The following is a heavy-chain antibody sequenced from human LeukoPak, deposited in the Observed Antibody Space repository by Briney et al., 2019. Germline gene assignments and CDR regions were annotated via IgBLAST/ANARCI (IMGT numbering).Heavy chain of an antibody. J-gene: IGHJ4*02. CDR3: AKTQWLTKLIDY. CDR1: GFAFSNYA. V-gene: IGHV3-23*01. D-gene: IGHD6-19*01. CDR2: ISGSGGST. Sequence: PGGSLRLSCAASGFAFSNYAMSWVRQAPGKGLEWVSGISGSGGSTYYADSVKGRFTISRDNSKNTLYLQMNSLGAEDTAVYYCAKTQWLTKLIDYWGQGTLVTVSS.